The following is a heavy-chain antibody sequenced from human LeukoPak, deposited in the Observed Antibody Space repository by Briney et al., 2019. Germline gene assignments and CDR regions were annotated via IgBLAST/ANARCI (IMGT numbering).Heavy chain of an antibody. CDR2: IYYTGST. D-gene: IGHD4-17*01. Sequence: SETLSLTCTVSGGSISSSSYYWGWIRQPPGKGLEWIGSIYYTGSTFYNPSLTSRVTISVDTSKNQFSLRLSSVTAADTALYYCARDLYGDYDHYFDYWGQGTLVTVSS. CDR3: ARDLYGDYDHYFDY. J-gene: IGHJ4*02. CDR1: GGSISSSSYY. V-gene: IGHV4-39*07.